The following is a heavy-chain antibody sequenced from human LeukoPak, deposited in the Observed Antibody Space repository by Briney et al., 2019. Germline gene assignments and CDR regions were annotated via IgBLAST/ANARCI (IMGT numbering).Heavy chain of an antibody. CDR3: ARVNLRGSNYNWFDP. D-gene: IGHD3-10*01. CDR2: ITPVIETA. J-gene: IGHJ5*02. V-gene: IGHV1-69*04. Sequence: ASVKVSCKASGGTFSSYAISWVRQAPGQGLEWMGKITPVIETAKYAQTFQGRVSIYTDKDTTTVYMDLSGLRPDDTADYYCARVNLRGSNYNWFDPWGQGTRVIVSS. CDR1: GGTFSSYA.